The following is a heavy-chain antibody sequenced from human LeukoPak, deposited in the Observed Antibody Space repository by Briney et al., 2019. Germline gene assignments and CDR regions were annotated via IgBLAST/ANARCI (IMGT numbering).Heavy chain of an antibody. V-gene: IGHV4-4*07. D-gene: IGHD3-10*01. Sequence: SETLSLTCTVSGGSLSSYYWSWIRQPAGKGLEWIGRIYTSGSTNYNPSLKSRVTMSVDTSKNQFSLKLSSVTAADTAVYYCASGSDYYYYMDVWGKGTTVTVSS. CDR1: GGSLSSYY. CDR2: IYTSGST. CDR3: ASGSDYYYYMDV. J-gene: IGHJ6*03.